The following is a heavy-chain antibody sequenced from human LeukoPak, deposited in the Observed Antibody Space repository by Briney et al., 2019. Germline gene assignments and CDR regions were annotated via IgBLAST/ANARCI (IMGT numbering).Heavy chain of an antibody. CDR3: ARSSNWYNYFDY. CDR1: GGSISSYY. Sequence: SETLSLTCTVSGGSISSYYWSWIRQPPGKGLEWIGYICYSGSTNYNPSLKSRVTISVDTSKNQFSLKLSSVTAADTAVYYCARSSNWYNYFDYWGQGTLVTVSS. D-gene: IGHD6-13*01. V-gene: IGHV4-59*01. CDR2: ICYSGST. J-gene: IGHJ4*02.